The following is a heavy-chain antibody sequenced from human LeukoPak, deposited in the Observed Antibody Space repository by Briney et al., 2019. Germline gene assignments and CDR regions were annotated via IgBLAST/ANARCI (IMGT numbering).Heavy chain of an antibody. V-gene: IGHV4-4*07. CDR2: IYTSGST. CDR3: ARVSRGATTGEYFDY. J-gene: IGHJ4*02. Sequence: SETLSLTCTVSGGSISSYYWSWIRQPAGKGLEWIGRIYTSGSTNYNPSLKSRVTMSVDTSKNQFSLKLSSVTAADTAVYYCARVSRGATTGEYFDYWGQGTLVTVSS. D-gene: IGHD1-26*01. CDR1: GGSISSYY.